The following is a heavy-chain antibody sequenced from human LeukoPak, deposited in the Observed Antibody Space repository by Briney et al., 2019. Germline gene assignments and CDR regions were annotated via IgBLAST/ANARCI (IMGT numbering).Heavy chain of an antibody. CDR2: ISAYNGKT. D-gene: IGHD2-21*02. V-gene: IGHV1-18*04. CDR3: ARDSEGDCGGDCYSGSYYYMDV. J-gene: IGHJ6*03. CDR1: GYTFTGYY. Sequence: ASVKVSCKASGYTFTGYYMHWVRQAPGQGLEWMGWISAYNGKTKYAQKLQGRVTMTTDTSTNIAYMEMRSLSFDDTGVYFCARDSEGDCGGDCYSGSYYYMDVWGKGTTVTVSS.